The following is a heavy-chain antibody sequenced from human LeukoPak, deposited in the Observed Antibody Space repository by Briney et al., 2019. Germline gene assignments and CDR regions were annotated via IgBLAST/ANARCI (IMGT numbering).Heavy chain of an antibody. Sequence: GGSLRLSCAASGFTFSSYAMHWVRQAPGKGLEWVAVISYDGSNKYYADSVKGRFTISRDNSKNTLYLQMNSLRAEDTAVYYCAKPRWAAGMLFDYWGQGTLVTVSS. J-gene: IGHJ4*02. CDR3: AKPRWAAGMLFDY. CDR2: ISYDGSNK. V-gene: IGHV3-30-3*02. D-gene: IGHD6-13*01. CDR1: GFTFSSYA.